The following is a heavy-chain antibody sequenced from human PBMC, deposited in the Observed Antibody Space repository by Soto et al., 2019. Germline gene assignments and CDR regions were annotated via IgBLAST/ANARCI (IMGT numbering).Heavy chain of an antibody. V-gene: IGHV3-7*05. CDR3: AKGDAAAGDFFYYGMDV. Sequence: EVQLVESGGGLVQPGGSLRLSCAASGFTFSSYWMNWVRQAPGKGLEWVAHINHDGGERYYADSVKGRFTISRDNAKNSLYLQMNSLRAADTAVYYCAKGDAAAGDFFYYGMDVWGQGTTVTVSS. D-gene: IGHD6-13*01. J-gene: IGHJ6*02. CDR2: INHDGGER. CDR1: GFTFSSYW.